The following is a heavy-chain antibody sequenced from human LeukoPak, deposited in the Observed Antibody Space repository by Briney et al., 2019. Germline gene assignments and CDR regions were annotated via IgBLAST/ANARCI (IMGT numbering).Heavy chain of an antibody. J-gene: IGHJ6*03. CDR3: ARDLQSISDYYYYYYMDV. V-gene: IGHV1-2*02. D-gene: IGHD2-21*01. CDR1: GYTFTGQY. CDR2: INPNSGDT. Sequence: SVKVSCKASGYTFTGQYMHWVRQAPGQGPEWMGWINPNSGDTNYAQKFQGGVTMTRDTSISTAYMELSRLRSDDTAVYYCARDLQSISDYYYYYYMDVWGKGTTVTVSS.